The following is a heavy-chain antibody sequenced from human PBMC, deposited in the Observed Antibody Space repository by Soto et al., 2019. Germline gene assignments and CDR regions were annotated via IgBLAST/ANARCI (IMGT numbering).Heavy chain of an antibody. Sequence: QVQLVQSGAEVKKPGASVKVSCKASGYTFTSSGISWVRQAPGQGLEWMGWISAYNGNTNYAQKLQGRVTMTTDTSTITAYMELRSLRCDDTAVYYCARVRGYYYGSGSYYNGLLGYWGQGTLVTVSS. CDR1: GYTFTSSG. D-gene: IGHD3-10*01. CDR3: ARVRGYYYGSGSYYNGLLGY. J-gene: IGHJ4*02. V-gene: IGHV1-18*01. CDR2: ISAYNGNT.